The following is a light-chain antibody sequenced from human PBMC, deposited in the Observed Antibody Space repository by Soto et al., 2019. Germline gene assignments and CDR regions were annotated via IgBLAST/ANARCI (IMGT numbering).Light chain of an antibody. CDR3: SSYTSSSTSYV. Sequence: QSALTQPASVSGSPGQSITISCTGTSSDVGGYNYVSWYQHHAGKAPRLMIYASSNRPSGVSHRFSGSRSGNTASLTISGLQAEDEADYYCSSYTSSSTSYVFGTGTKLTVL. CDR1: SSDVGGYNY. J-gene: IGLJ1*01. V-gene: IGLV2-14*01. CDR2: ASS.